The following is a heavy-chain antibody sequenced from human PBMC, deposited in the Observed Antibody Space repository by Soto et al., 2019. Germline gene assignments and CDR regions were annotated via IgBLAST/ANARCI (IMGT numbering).Heavy chain of an antibody. CDR1: GASISSYY. CDR2: IHFSGST. Sequence: SETLSLTCTVSGASISSYYWNWIRQPPGKGLEWIGYIHFSGSTDHHPSLKSRVTISLGTSRNQFSLKLSSVTAADTAVYYCARDTRSYASSGYFYFDYWGQGALVTVSS. CDR3: ARDTRSYASSGYFYFDY. D-gene: IGHD3-22*01. J-gene: IGHJ4*02. V-gene: IGHV4-59*01.